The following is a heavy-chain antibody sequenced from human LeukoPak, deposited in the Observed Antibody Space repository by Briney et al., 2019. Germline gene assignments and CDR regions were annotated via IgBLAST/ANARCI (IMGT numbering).Heavy chain of an antibody. CDR1: GYTFSSYD. J-gene: IGHJ6*03. CDR2: MNPNSGDR. CDR3: ASLGYGSGSWPYLHYYYYYMDV. D-gene: IGHD3-10*01. Sequence: GASVKVSCKASGYTFSSYDINWVRQATGQGLEWMGWMNPNSGDRGYAQKFQGRVTITRNTSISTAYMELSSLRSEDTAVYYCASLGYGSGSWPYLHYYYYYMDVWGKGTTVTISS. V-gene: IGHV1-8*03.